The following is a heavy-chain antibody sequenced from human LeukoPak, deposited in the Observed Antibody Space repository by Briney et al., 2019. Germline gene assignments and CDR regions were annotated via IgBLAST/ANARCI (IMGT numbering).Heavy chain of an antibody. V-gene: IGHV4-59*12. Sequence: SETLPLTCTVSGGSINSDYWSWIRQPPGKGLEWIGYIYYSGSTYYNPSLKSRVTISVDTSKNQFSLKLSSVTAADTAVYYCARDRGYCSGGSCYTRSFDYWGQGTLVTVSS. CDR2: IYYSGST. D-gene: IGHD2-15*01. J-gene: IGHJ4*02. CDR3: ARDRGYCSGGSCYTRSFDY. CDR1: GGSINSDY.